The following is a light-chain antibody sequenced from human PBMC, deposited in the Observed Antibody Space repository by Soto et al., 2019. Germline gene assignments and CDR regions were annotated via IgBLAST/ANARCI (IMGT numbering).Light chain of an antibody. CDR1: SSNIGRNI. Sequence: QSVLTQPPSVSGTPGHRVIISCSGSSSNIGRNIVNWYQHLPGSAPKLLLYNSDQRPSGVPGRFSGSESGTSASLAISGLQSDDEADYYCAAWDDSLNGVVFGGGTKLTVL. CDR3: AAWDDSLNGVV. V-gene: IGLV1-44*01. J-gene: IGLJ2*01. CDR2: NSD.